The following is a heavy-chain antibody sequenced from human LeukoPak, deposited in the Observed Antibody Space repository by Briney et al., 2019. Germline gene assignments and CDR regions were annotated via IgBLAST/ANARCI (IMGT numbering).Heavy chain of an antibody. D-gene: IGHD2-15*01. Sequence: PGGSLRLSCAASGFTFSSYAMNWVRQAPGKGLEWVSVISGSGSYAYYADSVKGRFTISRDNSKNTMYLKMNSMRAEDTAVYYCAKEGGGSSNRYFQHWGQGTLVTVSS. V-gene: IGHV3-23*01. CDR1: GFTFSSYA. J-gene: IGHJ1*01. CDR2: ISGSGSYA. CDR3: AKEGGGSSNRYFQH.